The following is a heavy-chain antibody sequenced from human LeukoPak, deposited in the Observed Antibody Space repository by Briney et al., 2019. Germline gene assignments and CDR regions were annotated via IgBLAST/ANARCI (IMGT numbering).Heavy chain of an antibody. J-gene: IGHJ6*03. V-gene: IGHV3-30*02. CDR3: AKDLRATVTPDYYMDV. CDR2: IRYDGSNK. Sequence: PGGSLRLSCAASGFTFSSYGMHWVRQAPGKGLEWMAFIRYDGSNKYYADSVKGRFTISRDNSKNTLYLQMNSLRAEDTAVYYCAKDLRATVTPDYYMDVWGKGTTVTVSS. D-gene: IGHD4-17*01. CDR1: GFTFSSYG.